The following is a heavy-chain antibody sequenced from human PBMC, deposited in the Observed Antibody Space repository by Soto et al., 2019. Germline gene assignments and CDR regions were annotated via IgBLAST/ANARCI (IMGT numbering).Heavy chain of an antibody. CDR3: ARDRLHTSSSITFDY. D-gene: IGHD6-6*01. V-gene: IGHV1-18*01. J-gene: IGHJ4*02. CDR1: GYTFTSYA. CDR2: LRTYDGHT. Sequence: ASVKVSCRSSGYTFTSYAISWVRQAPGQGLEWMGWLRTYDGHTDYAQNLQGRVTMTTDTSTNTAYMELRSLRSDDTAVYYCARDRLHTSSSITFDYWGQGALVTVSS.